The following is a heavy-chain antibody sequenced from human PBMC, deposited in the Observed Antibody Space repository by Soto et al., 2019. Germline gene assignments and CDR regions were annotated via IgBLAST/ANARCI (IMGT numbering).Heavy chain of an antibody. CDR2: IDPSDSYT. J-gene: IGHJ3*02. CDR3: ARSPVTTLGRIDI. Sequence: GESLKISCKGSGYSFTSYWISWVRQMPGKGLGWMGRIDPSDSYTNYSPSFQGHVTISADKSISTAYLQWSSLKASDTAMYYCARSPVTTLGRIDIWGQGTMVTVSS. CDR1: GYSFTSYW. D-gene: IGHD1-1*01. V-gene: IGHV5-10-1*01.